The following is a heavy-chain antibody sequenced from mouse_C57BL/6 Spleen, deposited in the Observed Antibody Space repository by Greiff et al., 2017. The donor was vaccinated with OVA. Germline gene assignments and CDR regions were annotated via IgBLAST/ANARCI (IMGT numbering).Heavy chain of an antibody. CDR1: GFTFSDYG. CDR2: ISSGSSTI. CDR3: AKEADYYGYYFDY. Sequence: EVQLLESGRGLVKPGGSLKLSCAASGFTFSDYGMHWVRQAPEKGLEWVGYISSGSSTIYYADTVKGRFTISRDNANSTLCLQMTSLRSEDTAMYCCAKEADYYGYYFDYWGQGTTLTVSS. V-gene: IGHV5-17*01. D-gene: IGHD1-1*01. J-gene: IGHJ2*01.